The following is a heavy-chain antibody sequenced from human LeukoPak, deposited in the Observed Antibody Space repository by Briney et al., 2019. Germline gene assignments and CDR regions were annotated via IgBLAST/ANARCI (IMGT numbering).Heavy chain of an antibody. CDR2: FSIGGNST. Sequence: GGSLRLSCAASGFNFSTYAMAWVRQAPGRGVEWISGFSIGGNSTYYADSVKGRFTISRDNLKDTLFLQIDRLTDAHTPVYYCAKVGAPTARRYYFHPRGPGNPVTVS. D-gene: IGHD3-22*01. J-gene: IGHJ5*02. V-gene: IGHV3-23*03. CDR3: AKVGAPTARRYYFHP. CDR1: GFNFSTYA.